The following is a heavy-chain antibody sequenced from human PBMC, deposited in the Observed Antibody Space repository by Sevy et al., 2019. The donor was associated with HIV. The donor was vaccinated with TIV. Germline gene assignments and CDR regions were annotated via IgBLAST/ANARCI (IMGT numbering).Heavy chain of an antibody. D-gene: IGHD6-19*01. CDR1: GGSISSYY. J-gene: IGHJ4*02. Sequence: WETLSLTCTVSGGSISSYYCSWIQQPPGKALEWIGYIDYSGSTNYNPSLKSRVTISIDTSKNQFSLKLTSVTAADTAVYYCARVPITVAPYFDYWSQGTLVTVSS. CDR3: ARVPITVAPYFDY. CDR2: IDYSGST. V-gene: IGHV4-59*01.